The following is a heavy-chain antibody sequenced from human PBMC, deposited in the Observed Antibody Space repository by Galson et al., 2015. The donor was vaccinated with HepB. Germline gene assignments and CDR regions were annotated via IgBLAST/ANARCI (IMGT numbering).Heavy chain of an antibody. CDR2: ITGSSSFL. D-gene: IGHD5-18*01. J-gene: IGHJ5*02. V-gene: IGHV3-21*01. Sequence: SLRLSCAASGFTFNHYGMNWVRQAPGKGLEWVSSITGSSSFLQYAGSVKGRFTISRDNANNSLFLQMNSLRAEDSAVYYCARDLKAGGYNHGTNWFDPWGQGTLVTVSS. CDR3: ARDLKAGGYNHGTNWFDP. CDR1: GFTFNHYG.